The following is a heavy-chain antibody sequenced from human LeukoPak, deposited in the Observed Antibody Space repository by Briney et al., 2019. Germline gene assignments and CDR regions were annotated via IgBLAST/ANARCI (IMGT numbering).Heavy chain of an antibody. CDR3: AHHYGGNFDY. CDR2: INHSGST. J-gene: IGHJ4*02. V-gene: IGHV4-34*01. D-gene: IGHD4-23*01. CDR1: GGSFSSYH. Sequence: SETLSLTCAVYGGSFSSYHWSWIRQPPGKGLEWIGEINHSGSTNYNPSLKSRVTISVDTSKNQFSLKLSSVTAADTAVYYCAHHYGGNFDYWGQGTLVTVSS.